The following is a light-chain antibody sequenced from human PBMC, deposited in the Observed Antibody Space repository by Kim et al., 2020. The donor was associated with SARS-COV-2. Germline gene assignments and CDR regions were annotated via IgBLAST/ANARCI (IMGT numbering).Light chain of an antibody. Sequence: DIQMTQSPSSLSASVGDRVTITCRASQSTTNYLNWYQQKPGKAPKVLIYAASNLQSGVPSRFSGSGSGTDFTLTISSLQPDDFATYYCQQSYTMPRTFGPGTKVDIK. V-gene: IGKV1-39*01. CDR2: AAS. CDR1: QSTTNY. J-gene: IGKJ1*01. CDR3: QQSYTMPRT.